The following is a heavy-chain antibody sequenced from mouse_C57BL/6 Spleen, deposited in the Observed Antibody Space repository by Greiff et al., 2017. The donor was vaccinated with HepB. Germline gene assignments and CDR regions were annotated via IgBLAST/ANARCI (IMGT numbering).Heavy chain of an antibody. J-gene: IGHJ2*01. D-gene: IGHD4-1*01. CDR2: IYPGSGST. CDR3: AREGGTGPYFGY. Sequence: VQLQQPGAELVKPGASVKMSCKASGYTFTSYWITWVKQRPGQGLEWIGDIYPGSGSTNYNEKFKSKATLTVDTPSSTAYMRLSSLTSEDSAVYYCAREGGTGPYFGYWGQGTTLTVSS. CDR1: GYTFTSYW. V-gene: IGHV1-55*01.